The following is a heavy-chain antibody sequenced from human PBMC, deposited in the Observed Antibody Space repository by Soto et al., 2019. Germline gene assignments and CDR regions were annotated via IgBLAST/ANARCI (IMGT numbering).Heavy chain of an antibody. CDR1: GGSISSSSYY. CDR2: IYYSGNT. Sequence: QLQLQESGPGLVKPSETLSLTCTVSGGSISSSSYYWGWIRQPPGKVLEWIGRIYYSGNTYYTPSLKSLVTISVDTSKNQFSLKLSSVTASDTAVYYCAREGGRYCTGGSCQVDYWGQGTLVTVSS. D-gene: IGHD2-15*01. J-gene: IGHJ4*02. CDR3: AREGGRYCTGGSCQVDY. V-gene: IGHV4-39*02.